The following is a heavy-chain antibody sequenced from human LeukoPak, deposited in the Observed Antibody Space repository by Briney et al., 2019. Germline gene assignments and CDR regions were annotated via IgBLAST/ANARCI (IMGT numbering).Heavy chain of an antibody. D-gene: IGHD3-3*01. V-gene: IGHV1-2*02. J-gene: IGHJ4*02. CDR2: INPNSGGT. Sequence: GASVKVSCKASGYTFTGYYMHWVRQAPGQGLEWMGWINPNSGGTNYAQKVQGRVTMTRDTSISTAYMELSRLRSDDTAVYYCARAVKGVVINYYFDYWGQGTLVTVSS. CDR1: GYTFTGYY. CDR3: ARAVKGVVINYYFDY.